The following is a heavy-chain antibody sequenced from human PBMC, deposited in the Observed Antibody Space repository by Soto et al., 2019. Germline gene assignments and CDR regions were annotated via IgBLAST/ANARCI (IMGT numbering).Heavy chain of an antibody. CDR3: AGEGVTTSMSLPWMGYHYYGLDV. Sequence: QVQLVQSGAEVKKPGSSVKVSCRASGGTFSSHTISWVRQAPGQGLEWMGGIMPMFGVTNYERKFQGRLTRTANESTTTAYMEVSSLTSEDTAVYYCAGEGVTTSMSLPWMGYHYYGLDVWGQGTTVIVSS. CDR1: GGTFSSHT. V-gene: IGHV1-69*12. D-gene: IGHD1-26*01. CDR2: IMPMFGVT. J-gene: IGHJ6*02.